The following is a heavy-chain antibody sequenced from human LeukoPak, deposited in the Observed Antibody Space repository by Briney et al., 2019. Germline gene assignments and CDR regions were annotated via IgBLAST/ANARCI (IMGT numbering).Heavy chain of an antibody. V-gene: IGHV4-4*07. D-gene: IGHD1-1*01. CDR2: IYTSGST. J-gene: IGHJ5*02. CDR3: AKSRYNWNDVVFGENSWFDP. Sequence: SETLSLTCTVSGGSISSYYWSWIRQPAGKGLEWIGRIYTSGSTNYNPSLKSRVTMSVDTSKNQFSLKLSSVTAADTAVYYCAKSRYNWNDVVFGENSWFDPWGQGTLVTVSS. CDR1: GGSISSYY.